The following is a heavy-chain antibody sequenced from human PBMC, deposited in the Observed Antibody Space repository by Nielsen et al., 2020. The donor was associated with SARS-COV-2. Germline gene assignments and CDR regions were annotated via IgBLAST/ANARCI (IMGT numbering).Heavy chain of an antibody. CDR3: ARQRAGPGYYYGVDV. V-gene: IGHV4-39*01. CDR2: IYFGRDT. Sequence: SETLSLTCSVSGGSIRSGNYYWGWIRQPPGKGLEWIGTIYFGRDTFYSPSLKSRVTISVDTSTNQFSLKLTSVTAADTAVYYCARQRAGPGYYYGVDVWGQGTTVTVSS. CDR1: GGSIRSGNYY. J-gene: IGHJ6*02.